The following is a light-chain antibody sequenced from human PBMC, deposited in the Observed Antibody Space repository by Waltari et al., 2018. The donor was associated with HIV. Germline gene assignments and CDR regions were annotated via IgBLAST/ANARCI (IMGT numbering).Light chain of an antibody. CDR2: GKN. CDR1: SLRSYY. J-gene: IGLJ2*01. CDR3: NSRDSSDTHVV. V-gene: IGLV3-19*01. Sequence: SSELTQDPAVSVALGQTVRITCPGTSLRSYYASWYQQKPGQAPVLVIYGKNNRPSGIPDRFSGSSSGNTASLTITGTQAEDEADYYCNSRDSSDTHVVFGGGTKLTVL.